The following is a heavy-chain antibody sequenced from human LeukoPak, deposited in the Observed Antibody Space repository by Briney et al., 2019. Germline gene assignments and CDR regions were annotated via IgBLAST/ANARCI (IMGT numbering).Heavy chain of an antibody. CDR1: GGSISSYY. V-gene: IGHV4-59*01. D-gene: IGHD2-21*02. J-gene: IGHJ2*01. CDR2: IYYSGST. CDR3: ARDCGGDCYPWWYFDL. Sequence: PSETLSLTCTVSGGSISSYYWSWIRQPPEKGLEWIGYIYYSGSTNYNPSLKSRVTISVDTSKNQFSLKLSSVTAADTAVYYCARDCGGDCYPWWYFDLWGRGTLVTVSS.